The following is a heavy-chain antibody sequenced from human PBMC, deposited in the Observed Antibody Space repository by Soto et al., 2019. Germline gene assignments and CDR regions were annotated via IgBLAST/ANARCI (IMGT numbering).Heavy chain of an antibody. J-gene: IGHJ4*02. D-gene: IGHD5-12*01. CDR3: ARGVEMATTE. Sequence: PGGSLRLSCAASGFTFSSYAMSWVRQAPGKGLEWVSAISGSGGSTYYADSVKGRFTISRDKSKNTLYLQMDSLRAEDTAVYYCARGVEMATTEWGQGTLVTVSS. V-gene: IGHV3-23*01. CDR1: GFTFSSYA. CDR2: ISGSGGST.